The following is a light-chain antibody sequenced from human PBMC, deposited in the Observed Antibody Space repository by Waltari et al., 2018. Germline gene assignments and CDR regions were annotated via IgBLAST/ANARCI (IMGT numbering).Light chain of an antibody. Sequence: EIVLTQSPGTLSLSPGERATLSCRASQSVSSSSLAWYQQKRGQAPRLLLYRASTRAAGVPDRFSGSGSGTEFTLTISSLQSEDSAIYYCQQYNIWPWTFGPGTNVDIK. CDR1: QSVSSS. V-gene: IGKV3D-15*01. CDR3: QQYNIWPWT. CDR2: RAS. J-gene: IGKJ1*01.